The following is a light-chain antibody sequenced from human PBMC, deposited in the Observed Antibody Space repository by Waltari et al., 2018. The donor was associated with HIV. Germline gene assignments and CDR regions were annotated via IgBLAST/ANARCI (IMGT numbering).Light chain of an antibody. V-gene: IGLV2-14*01. CDR1: SSDVGGYNY. Sequence: QSALTQPASVSGSPGQSITISCTGTSSDVGGYNYVSWYQQHPGKAPKHMVYEVSNRPSGVSNRFAGAKSGNTSVLTSSGLQAEDEADYYCSSYRSSSTLEVFVTGTKVTVL. CDR3: SSYRSSSTLEV. CDR2: EVS. J-gene: IGLJ1*01.